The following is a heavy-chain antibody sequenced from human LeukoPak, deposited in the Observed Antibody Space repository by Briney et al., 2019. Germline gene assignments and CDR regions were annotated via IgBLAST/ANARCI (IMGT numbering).Heavy chain of an antibody. CDR1: GFTVSSSY. J-gene: IGHJ4*02. V-gene: IGHV3-66*01. CDR3: ARDYYDSSDYYYNDY. CDR2: IYSGGNT. Sequence: GGSLRLSCAASGFTVSSSYMSWVRQVPGKGLEWISVIYSGGNTFYTDSVKGRFTISRDNPKNMLYLQMNSLRVEDTAVYYCARDYYDSSDYYYNDYWGQGTLVTVSS. D-gene: IGHD3-22*01.